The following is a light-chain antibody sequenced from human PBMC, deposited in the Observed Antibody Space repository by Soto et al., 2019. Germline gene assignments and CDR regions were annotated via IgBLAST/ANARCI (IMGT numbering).Light chain of an antibody. V-gene: IGKV3-20*01. CDR3: QQCCSTGYS. CDR1: QSVSSSY. J-gene: IGKJ3*01. Sequence: EIVLTQSPGTLSLSPGERATLPCRASQSVSSSYLAWYQQKPGQAPRLLIYGASSRATGIPERFSGSGSGTGFAFLSSRLEPEYLVLYYCQQCCSTGYSFGPDTKLDI. CDR2: GAS.